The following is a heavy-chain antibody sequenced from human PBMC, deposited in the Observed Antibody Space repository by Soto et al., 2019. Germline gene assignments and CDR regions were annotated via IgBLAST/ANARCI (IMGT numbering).Heavy chain of an antibody. J-gene: IGHJ4*02. CDR2: INAGNGDT. CDR3: ARGSSGSYLIDY. V-gene: IGHV1-3*01. D-gene: IGHD1-26*01. Sequence: ASVKVSCKASGYTFTSCAMHRVRQAPGQRLEWMGWINAGNGDTNYSQKFQGRVTITRDTSASTVYMELSSLRSEDTAVYYCARGSSGSYLIDYWGQGTLVTVSS. CDR1: GYTFTSCA.